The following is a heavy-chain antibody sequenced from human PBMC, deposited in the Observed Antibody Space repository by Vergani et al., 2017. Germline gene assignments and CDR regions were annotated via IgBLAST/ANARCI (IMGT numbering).Heavy chain of an antibody. J-gene: IGHJ4*02. CDR3: ARDLGGYGRVDY. CDR2: IYNTGNT. V-gene: IGHV4-59*01. D-gene: IGHD5-12*01. CDR1: GDSFSINY. Sequence: QLQLQESGPGLVKPSETLSLTCTVSGDSFSINYWTWIRQTPGKGLEWIGYIYNTGNTNYNPSLKSRVTISIDKSKNEFYLELNSVTAADTAVYYCARDLGGYGRVDYWGQGILVTVSS.